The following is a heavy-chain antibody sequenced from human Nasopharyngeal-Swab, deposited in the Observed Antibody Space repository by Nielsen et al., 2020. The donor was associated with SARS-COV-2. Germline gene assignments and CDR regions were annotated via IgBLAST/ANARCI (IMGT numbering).Heavy chain of an antibody. CDR3: ASHRRGYSEDYGMDV. D-gene: IGHD5-18*01. Sequence: WIRQPPGKGLEWIGSIYYSGSTYYNPSLKSRVTISVDTSKNQFSPKLSSVTAADTAVYYCASHRRGYSEDYGMDVWSQGTTVTVSS. J-gene: IGHJ6*02. V-gene: IGHV4-39*01. CDR2: IYYSGST.